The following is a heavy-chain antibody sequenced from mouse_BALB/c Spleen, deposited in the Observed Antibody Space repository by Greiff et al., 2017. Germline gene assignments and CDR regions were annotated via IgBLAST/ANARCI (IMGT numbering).Heavy chain of an antibody. J-gene: IGHJ3*01. Sequence: QVQLQQSGAELMKPGASVKISCKATGYTFSSYWIEWVKQRPGHGLEWIGEILPGSGSTNYNEKFKGKATFTADTSSNTAYMQLSSLTSEDSAVYYCARSSYYYGSSGFAYWGQGTLVTVSA. D-gene: IGHD1-1*01. CDR3: ARSSYYYGSSGFAY. CDR2: ILPGSGST. CDR1: GYTFSSYW. V-gene: IGHV1-9*01.